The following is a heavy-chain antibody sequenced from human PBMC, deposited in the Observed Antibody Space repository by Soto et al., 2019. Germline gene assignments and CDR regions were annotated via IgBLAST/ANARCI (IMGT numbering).Heavy chain of an antibody. CDR3: ARRYRDCFDY. CDR2: IYDSGST. CDR1: GGSISSYY. D-gene: IGHD1-26*01. Sequence: QVQLQESGPGLVKPSETLSLTCTVSGGSISSYYWSWIRQPPGKGLEWIGYIYDSGSTNYNPSLKTRVTTSVATSKNQSSLKLSSVTAADTAVYYCARRYRDCFDYWGQGTLVTVSS. J-gene: IGHJ4*02. V-gene: IGHV4-4*09.